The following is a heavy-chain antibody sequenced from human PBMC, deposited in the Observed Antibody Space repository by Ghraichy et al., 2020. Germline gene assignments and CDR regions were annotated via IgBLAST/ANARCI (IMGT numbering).Heavy chain of an antibody. Sequence: GSLRLSCAASGFTFSSYGMHWVRQAPGKGLEWVALIWYDGSKKYYGDSVQGRFTISRDDSKNTLYLQMNSLRAEDTAVYFCARDPGVRSYYFDYWGQGTLVTVSS. J-gene: IGHJ4*02. CDR1: GFTFSSYG. CDR3: ARDPGVRSYYFDY. CDR2: IWYDGSKK. D-gene: IGHD3-10*01. V-gene: IGHV3-33*01.